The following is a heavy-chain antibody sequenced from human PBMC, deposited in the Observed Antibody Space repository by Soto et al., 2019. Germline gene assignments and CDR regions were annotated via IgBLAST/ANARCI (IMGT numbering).Heavy chain of an antibody. D-gene: IGHD2-15*01. J-gene: IGHJ4*02. CDR3: AKAPSWCSGGSCYSYFDY. Sequence: GGSLRLSCAASGFTFSSYAMHWVRQAPGKGLEWVAVISYDGSNKYYADSVKGRFTISRDNSKNTLYLQMNSLRAEDTAVYYCAKAPSWCSGGSCYSYFDYWGQGTLVTVSS. CDR1: GFTFSSYA. V-gene: IGHV3-30*04. CDR2: ISYDGSNK.